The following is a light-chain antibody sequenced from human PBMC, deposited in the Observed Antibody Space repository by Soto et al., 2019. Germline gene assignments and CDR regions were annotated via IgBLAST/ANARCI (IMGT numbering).Light chain of an antibody. CDR2: DAS. CDR1: QSVSSF. CDR3: QQRLNWPPT. Sequence: EIVLTQSPATVSLSTGERATLSCRASQSVSSFLSWHQQKPGQAPRLLIYDASKRATGIPARFSGSGSGTDFTLTISSLEPEDFAVYYCQQRLNWPPTFGQGTRLEIK. V-gene: IGKV3-11*01. J-gene: IGKJ5*01.